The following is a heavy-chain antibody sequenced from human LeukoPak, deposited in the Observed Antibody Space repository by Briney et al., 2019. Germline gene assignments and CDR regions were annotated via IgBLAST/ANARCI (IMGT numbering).Heavy chain of an antibody. V-gene: IGHV4-59*01. CDR3: ARSKGSGNYFDY. J-gene: IGHJ4*02. CDR1: GGSITSYY. CDR2: ISDSGNT. Sequence: SETLSLTCTVSGGSITSYYWNWIRQPPGKGLEWVGYISDSGNTNYNPSLKSRVTMSIDTSKNQFSLKLTSVTAADTAIYYCARSKGSGNYFDYWGQGTLVTVSS. D-gene: IGHD3-10*01.